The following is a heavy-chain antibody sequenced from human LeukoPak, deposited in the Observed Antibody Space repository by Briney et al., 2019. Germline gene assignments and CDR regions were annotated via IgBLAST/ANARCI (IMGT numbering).Heavy chain of an antibody. Sequence: GRSLRLSCAVSGFTFSTKSMNWVRQAPGKGLEWVSYITADSGTTYYADSVKGRFTISRDNAKNSLYLQMNSLRDEDTAVYYCASRDYFDYWGQGTLVTVSS. V-gene: IGHV3-48*02. CDR2: ITADSGTT. CDR1: GFTFSTKS. J-gene: IGHJ4*02. CDR3: ASRDYFDY.